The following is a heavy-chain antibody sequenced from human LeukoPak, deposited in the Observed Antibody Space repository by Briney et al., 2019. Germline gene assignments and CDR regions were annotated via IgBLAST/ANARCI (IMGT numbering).Heavy chain of an antibody. V-gene: IGHV3-33*06. CDR2: IWYDGSNK. D-gene: IGHD1-7*01. J-gene: IGHJ4*02. CDR3: AKEPGTTSGFVDY. CDR1: GFTFSSYG. Sequence: GGSLRLSCAASGFTFSSYGMHWVRQAPGKGLEWVAVIWYDGSNKYYADSVKGRFTISRDNSKNTLYLQMNSLRAEDTAVYYCAKEPGTTSGFVDYWGQGTLVTVSS.